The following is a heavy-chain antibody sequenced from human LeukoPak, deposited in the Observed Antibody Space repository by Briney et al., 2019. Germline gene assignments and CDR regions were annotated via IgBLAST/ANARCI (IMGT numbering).Heavy chain of an antibody. CDR1: GFTFSGSA. Sequence: GGSLRLSCAASGFTFSGSAMHWVRQASGKGLEWVGRIRSKANSYATAYAASVKGRFTISRDDSKNTAYLQMNSLKTEDTAVYYCTRREQIVVRGAWDWGQGTLVTVSS. CDR2: IRSKANSYAT. D-gene: IGHD3-10*01. J-gene: IGHJ4*02. CDR3: TRREQIVVRGAWD. V-gene: IGHV3-73*01.